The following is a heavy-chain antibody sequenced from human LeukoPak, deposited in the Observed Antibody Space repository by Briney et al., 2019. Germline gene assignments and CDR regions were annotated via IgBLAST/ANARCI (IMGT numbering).Heavy chain of an antibody. V-gene: IGHV3-48*04. J-gene: IGHJ4*02. CDR3: ARDIVNGPFVISLES. D-gene: IGHD2-21*01. CDR2: ISSGGNTQ. Sequence: GGSLRLSCAASGFTFSSYAMSWVRQVPGKGLEWVSHISSGGNTQYYADSVRGRFTMSRDNAKNSLDLQMNSLRTEDTAVYYCARDIVNGPFVISLESWGQGALVTVSS. CDR1: GFTFSSYA.